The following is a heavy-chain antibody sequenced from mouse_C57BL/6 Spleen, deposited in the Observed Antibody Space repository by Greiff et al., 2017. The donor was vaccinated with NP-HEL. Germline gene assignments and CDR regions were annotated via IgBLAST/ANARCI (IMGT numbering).Heavy chain of an antibody. CDR3: ARRESPYYYAMDY. CDR1: GYAFSSSW. D-gene: IGHD1-3*01. J-gene: IGHJ4*01. Sequence: QVQLQQSGPELVKPGASVKISCKASGYAFSSSWMNWVKQRPGKGLEWIGRIYPGDGDTNYNGKFKGKATLTADKSSSTAYMQLSSLTSEDSAVYFCARRESPYYYAMDYWGKGTSVTVSS. CDR2: IYPGDGDT. V-gene: IGHV1-82*01.